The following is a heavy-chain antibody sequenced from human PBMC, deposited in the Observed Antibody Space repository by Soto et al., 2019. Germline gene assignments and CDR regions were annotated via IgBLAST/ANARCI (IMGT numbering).Heavy chain of an antibody. CDR2: ISRYGDFT. CDR3: AKDRYLDHDSRGYLFDN. CDR1: XXXXXXXA. D-gene: IGHD3-22*01. V-gene: IGHV3-23*01. Sequence: EXQLLESGGDXXXXGGXXXXXCAASXXXXXXXAMTXXXXXXGXGLEWVSAISRYGDFTYYADSVEGRFTISRDNSKNTLYLQMNSLRAEDTAVYYCAKDRYLDHDSRGYLFDNWGQGTLVTVSS. J-gene: IGHJ4*02.